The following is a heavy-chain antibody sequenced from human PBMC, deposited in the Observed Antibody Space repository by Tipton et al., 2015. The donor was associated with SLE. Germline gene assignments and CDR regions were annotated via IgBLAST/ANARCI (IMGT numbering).Heavy chain of an antibody. V-gene: IGHV3-21*04. CDR2: LTGGGDT. Sequence: SLRLSCAASGFAFSSYSMYWVRQAPGKGLEWVSTLTGGGDTVYPVSVRGRFTVSIDNAKNSLYLQMNSLRPEDTAMYYCAKDIYGSGPRNAFDIWGQGTMVTVSS. CDR3: AKDIYGSGPRNAFDI. J-gene: IGHJ3*02. D-gene: IGHD3-10*01. CDR1: GFAFSSYS.